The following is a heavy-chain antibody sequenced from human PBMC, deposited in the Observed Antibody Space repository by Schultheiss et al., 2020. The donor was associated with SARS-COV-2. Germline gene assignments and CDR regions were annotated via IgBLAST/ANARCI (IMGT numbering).Heavy chain of an antibody. CDR3: ARREGRITMISLAFDI. CDR2: ISYDGSNK. Sequence: GGSLRLSCVASGFTLSDYWMHWVRQAPGKGLEWVAVISYDGSNKYYADSVKGRFTISRDNSKNTLYLQMNSLRAEDTAVYYCARREGRITMISLAFDIWGQGTMVTVSS. V-gene: IGHV3-30*03. J-gene: IGHJ3*02. CDR1: GFTLSDYW. D-gene: IGHD3-22*01.